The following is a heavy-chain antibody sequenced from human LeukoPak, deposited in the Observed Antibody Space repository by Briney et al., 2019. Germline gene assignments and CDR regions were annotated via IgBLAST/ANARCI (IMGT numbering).Heavy chain of an antibody. J-gene: IGHJ4*02. V-gene: IGHV4-31*03. CDR2: IYYSGST. CDR1: GGSISSGGYY. Sequence: SETLSLTCTVSGGSISSGGYYWSWIRQHPGKGLEWIGYIYYSGSTYYNPSLKSRVTISVDTSKNQFSLKLSSVTAADTAVYYCAREPMITFGGVIVSPHYYFDYWGQGTLVTVSS. CDR3: AREPMITFGGVIVSPHYYFDY. D-gene: IGHD3-16*02.